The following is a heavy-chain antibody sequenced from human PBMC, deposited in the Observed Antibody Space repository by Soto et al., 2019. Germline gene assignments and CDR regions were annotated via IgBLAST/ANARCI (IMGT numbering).Heavy chain of an antibody. D-gene: IGHD2-8*01. V-gene: IGHV3-74*01. CDR2: ISTDGSIT. Sequence: GGSMRLSCAASGLNFINYKMHWVRQAPGKGLVWVSRISTDGSITDYADSVKGRFTVSRDNAKNTLYLQMNSLRVDDTAVYYCARDTNGLHYWGQGTLVTVSS. J-gene: IGHJ4*02. CDR3: ARDTNGLHY. CDR1: GLNFINYK.